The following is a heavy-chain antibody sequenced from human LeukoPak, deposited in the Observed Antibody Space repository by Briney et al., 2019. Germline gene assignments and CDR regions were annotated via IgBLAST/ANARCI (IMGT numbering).Heavy chain of an antibody. V-gene: IGHV4-61*08. CDR3: AGFKGGYDSSGYPSQYYFDY. D-gene: IGHD3-22*01. CDR1: GGSISSGGYY. CDR2: IYYTGST. Sequence: SQTLSLTCTVSGGSISSGGYYWSWIRQPPGKGLEWIGYIYYTGSTNYNPSLKSRVTISVDTSKNQFSLNLRSVTAADTAVYYCAGFKGGYDSSGYPSQYYFDYWGQGTLVTVSS. J-gene: IGHJ4*02.